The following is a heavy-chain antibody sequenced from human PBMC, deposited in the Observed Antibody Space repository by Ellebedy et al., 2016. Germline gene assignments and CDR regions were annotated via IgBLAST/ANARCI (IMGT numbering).Heavy chain of an antibody. CDR2: IKQDGSET. CDR3: ARLNWGRFAFDY. J-gene: IGHJ4*01. Sequence: GESLKISXAASGFTFSSYAMNWVRQTPGTGLQWVANIKQDGSETFHVDSVKGRFSISRDNAKNSLFLQMNSLRVDDTAMYYCARLNWGRFAFDYWGHGTLVTVSP. D-gene: IGHD7-27*01. V-gene: IGHV3-7*01. CDR1: GFTFSSYA.